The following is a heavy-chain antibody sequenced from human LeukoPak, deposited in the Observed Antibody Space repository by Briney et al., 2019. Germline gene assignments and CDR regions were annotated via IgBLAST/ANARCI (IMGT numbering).Heavy chain of an antibody. D-gene: IGHD3-16*01. CDR3: NYVAFFDS. CDR2: IRYDERQE. CDR1: GFTFRNHG. V-gene: IGHV3-30*02. J-gene: IGHJ4*02. Sequence: GGSLRLSCSTSGFTFRNHGMHWVRQAPGKGLEWVAFIRYDERQEFYADSVKGRFTISRDNSKSTLYLQMGSLRTEDTAVYYSNYVAFFDSWGQGVLVIVSS.